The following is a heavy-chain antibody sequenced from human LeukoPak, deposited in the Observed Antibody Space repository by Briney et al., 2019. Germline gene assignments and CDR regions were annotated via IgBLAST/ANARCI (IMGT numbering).Heavy chain of an antibody. J-gene: IGHJ5*02. Sequence: SETLSLTCTVSTDSITSYYWSWIRQPPGKGLEWIAYIYYRGSTNYNPSLKSRVTISVDTSKSQFSLKLTSLTAADTAVYYCARGSNWFDPWGQGTPVTVSS. D-gene: IGHD3-10*01. V-gene: IGHV4-59*01. CDR3: ARGSNWFDP. CDR1: TDSITSYY. CDR2: IYYRGST.